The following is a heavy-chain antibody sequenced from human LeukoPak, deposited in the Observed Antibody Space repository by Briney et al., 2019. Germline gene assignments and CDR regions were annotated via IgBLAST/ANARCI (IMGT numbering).Heavy chain of an antibody. J-gene: IGHJ4*02. CDR1: GFTFSSYE. D-gene: IGHD3-22*01. CDR2: ISSSGSTI. CDR3: ARDPYYYDSSGRY. Sequence: GGSLRLSCAASGFTFSSYEMTWVRQAPGKGLEWVSYISSSGSTIYYADSVKGRFTISRDNAKNSLYLQMNSLRAEDTAVYYCARDPYYYDSSGRYWGQGTLVTVSS. V-gene: IGHV3-48*03.